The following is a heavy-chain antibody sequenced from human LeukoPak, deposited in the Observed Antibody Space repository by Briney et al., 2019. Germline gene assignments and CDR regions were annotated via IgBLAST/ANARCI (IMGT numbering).Heavy chain of an antibody. J-gene: IGHJ6*02. Sequence: GGSLRLSCAASGFTFSSYGMHWVRQAPGKGLEWVAVISYDGSNKYYADSVKGRFTISRDNSKNTLYLQMNSLRAEDTAVYYCARTKSPGYDFWSGDYYYYGMDVWGQGTTVTVS. D-gene: IGHD3-3*01. V-gene: IGHV3-30*03. CDR1: GFTFSSYG. CDR3: ARTKSPGYDFWSGDYYYYGMDV. CDR2: ISYDGSNK.